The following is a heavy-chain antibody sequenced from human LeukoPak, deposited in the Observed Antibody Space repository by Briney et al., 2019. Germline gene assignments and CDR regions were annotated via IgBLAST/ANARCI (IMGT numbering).Heavy chain of an antibody. CDR2: IYTSGST. Sequence: SETLSLTCTVSGGSISSGSYYWSWIRQPAGKGLECIGRIYTSGSTNYNPSLKSRVTISVDTSKNQFSLKLSSVTAADTAVYYCAGKPDYDFWSGDAFDVWGQGTMVTVSS. D-gene: IGHD3-3*01. CDR1: GGSISSGSYY. J-gene: IGHJ3*01. CDR3: AGKPDYDFWSGDAFDV. V-gene: IGHV4-61*02.